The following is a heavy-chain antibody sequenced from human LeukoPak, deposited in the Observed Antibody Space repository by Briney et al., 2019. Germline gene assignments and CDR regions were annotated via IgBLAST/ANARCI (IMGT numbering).Heavy chain of an antibody. J-gene: IGHJ6*03. D-gene: IGHD3-22*01. CDR1: GFTFSSYA. CDR3: AKAPYLIYYYYYMDV. V-gene: IGHV3-23*01. CDR2: ISGSGGST. Sequence: GGSLRLSCAASGFTFSSYAMSWVRQAPGKGLEWVSAISGSGGSTYYADSVKGRFTISRDNSKNTLYLQMNSLRAEDTAVYYCAKAPYLIYYYYYMDVWGKGTTVTVSS.